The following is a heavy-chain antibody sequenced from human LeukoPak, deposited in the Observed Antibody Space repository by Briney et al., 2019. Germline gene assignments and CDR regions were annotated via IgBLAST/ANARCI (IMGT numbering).Heavy chain of an antibody. CDR3: AREFPADTVVTPGDY. D-gene: IGHD4-23*01. V-gene: IGHV1-2*02. J-gene: IGHJ4*02. CDR1: GYTFTGYY. CDR2: INPNSGGT. Sequence: GASVKVSCKASGYTFTGYYMHWVRQAPGQGLEWMGWINPNSGGTNYAQKFQGRVTMTRDTSISTAYMELSRLRSDDTAVYYCAREFPADTVVTPGDYWGQGTLVTVSS.